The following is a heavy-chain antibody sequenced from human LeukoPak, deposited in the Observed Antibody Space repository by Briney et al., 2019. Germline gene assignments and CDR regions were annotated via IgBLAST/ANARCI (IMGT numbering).Heavy chain of an antibody. J-gene: IGHJ4*02. D-gene: IGHD3-10*01. Sequence: PSETLSLTCTVSGGSISSGGYYWSWIRQPPGKGLEWIGYIYHSGSTYYNPSLKSRVTISVDRSKNQFSLKLSSVTAADTAVYYCARGPPTYYYGSGRDFDYWGQGTLVTVSS. CDR2: IYHSGST. CDR1: GGSISSGGYY. CDR3: ARGPPTYYYGSGRDFDY. V-gene: IGHV4-30-2*01.